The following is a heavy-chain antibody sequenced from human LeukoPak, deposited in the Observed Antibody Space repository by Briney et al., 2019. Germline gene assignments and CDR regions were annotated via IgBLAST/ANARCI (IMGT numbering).Heavy chain of an antibody. Sequence: GGSLRLSCAASGFTFSKHSINWLRQAPGKGLEGVSSISSSSRYIYYADSVKGRFTISRDNAKNSLYLQMNSLRAEDTAVYYCARHSKPRTYFYDTSDAFDIWGQGTMVTVSS. CDR1: GFTFSKHS. CDR2: ISSSSRYI. V-gene: IGHV3-21*01. D-gene: IGHD3-22*01. CDR3: ARHSKPRTYFYDTSDAFDI. J-gene: IGHJ3*02.